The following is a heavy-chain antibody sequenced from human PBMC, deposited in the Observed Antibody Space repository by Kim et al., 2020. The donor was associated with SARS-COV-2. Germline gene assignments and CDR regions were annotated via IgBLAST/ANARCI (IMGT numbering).Heavy chain of an antibody. Sequence: KYCADSVKGRFTISRDNSKNTLYLQMISLRAEDTAVYYCAKAIYGALDYWGQGTLVTVSS. CDR3: AKAIYGALDY. D-gene: IGHD4-17*01. J-gene: IGHJ4*02. CDR2: K. V-gene: IGHV3-33*06.